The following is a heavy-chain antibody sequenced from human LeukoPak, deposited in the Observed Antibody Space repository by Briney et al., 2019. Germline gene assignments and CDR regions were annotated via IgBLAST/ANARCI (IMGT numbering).Heavy chain of an antibody. D-gene: IGHD6-13*01. Sequence: GGSLRLSCAASGFTFSNYAVTWVRQSPGKGLEWVSAITAGGGGTNYADSEKGRFTISRDNSKNTLYLQMNSLRAEDTAVYYCAKGSSTYSITSYWYFDLWGRGTLVTVSS. V-gene: IGHV3-23*01. J-gene: IGHJ2*01. CDR3: AKGSSTYSITSYWYFDL. CDR2: ITAGGGGT. CDR1: GFTFSNYA.